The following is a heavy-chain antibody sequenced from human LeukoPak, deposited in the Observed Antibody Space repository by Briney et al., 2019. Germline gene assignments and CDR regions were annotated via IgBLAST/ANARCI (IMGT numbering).Heavy chain of an antibody. CDR2: ISGSGGST. CDR1: GFTFSNYA. Sequence: GGSLRLSCAASGFTFSNYAMSWVRQAPGKGLEWVSAISGSGGSTYYADSVKGRFTISRDNSKNTLYLQMNSLRAEDTAVYYCAKRGGWSDGGYWGQGTLVTVSS. D-gene: IGHD6-19*01. CDR3: AKRGGWSDGGY. J-gene: IGHJ4*02. V-gene: IGHV3-23*01.